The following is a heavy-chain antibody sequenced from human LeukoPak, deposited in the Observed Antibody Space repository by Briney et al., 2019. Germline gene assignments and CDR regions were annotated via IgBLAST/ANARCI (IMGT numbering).Heavy chain of an antibody. CDR1: GFTFSSYA. Sequence: GGSLRLSCAASGFTFSSYAMHWVRQAPGKGLEWVAVISYDGSNKYYADSVKGRFTISRDNSKNTLYLQMNSLRAEDTAVYYCARGYYDSLFYFDYWGQGTLVTVYS. V-gene: IGHV3-30*04. D-gene: IGHD3-22*01. J-gene: IGHJ4*02. CDR2: ISYDGSNK. CDR3: ARGYYDSLFYFDY.